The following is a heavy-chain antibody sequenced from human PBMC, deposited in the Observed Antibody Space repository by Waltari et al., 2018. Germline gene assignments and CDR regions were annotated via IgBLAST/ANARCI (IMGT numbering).Heavy chain of an antibody. D-gene: IGHD3-3*01. CDR3: TTQNTFWSWSY. V-gene: IGHV3-49*04. CDR2: IRSKAYGGTP. J-gene: IGHJ4*02. CDR1: GHVFSSSS. Sequence: EVQLVESGGGLTQPGRSMRLSFTTSGHVFSSSSISWGRQAPGKGLEWVGFIRSKAYGGTPKYAASVRDRFTMSRDDSKSIAYLEMNSLKTEDTAMYFCTTQNTFWSWSYWGRGTLVTVSS.